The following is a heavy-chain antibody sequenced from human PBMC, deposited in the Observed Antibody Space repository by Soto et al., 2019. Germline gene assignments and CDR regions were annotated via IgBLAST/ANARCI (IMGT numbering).Heavy chain of an antibody. CDR1: GFTFSSYG. J-gene: IGHJ3*02. D-gene: IGHD2-2*01. Sequence: EVPLLESGGGLVQPGGSLRLSCAASGFTFSSYGMGWVRQAPGRGLEWLSSMSDSGGSTYYADSVKGRFTISRDTSKNTLYLQMDSLRAEDTALYYCANGGPVPRLRFTFDSWGQGTKVTGYS. CDR3: ANGGPVPRLRFTFDS. V-gene: IGHV3-23*01. CDR2: MSDSGGST.